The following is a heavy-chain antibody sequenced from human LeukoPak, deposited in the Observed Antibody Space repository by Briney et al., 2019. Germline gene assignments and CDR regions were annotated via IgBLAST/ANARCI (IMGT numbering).Heavy chain of an antibody. V-gene: IGHV3-33*01. CDR3: ARGAVGATFN. CDR1: GFTFSSYG. D-gene: IGHD1-26*01. J-gene: IGHJ4*02. CDR2: IWYDGSNK. Sequence: GGSLRLSCAASGFTFSSYGMHWIRQAPGKGLEWVAVIWYDGSNKYYADSVKGRFTISRDNSKDTLYLQMNSLRAEDTAVYYCARGAVGATFNWGQGTLVTVSS.